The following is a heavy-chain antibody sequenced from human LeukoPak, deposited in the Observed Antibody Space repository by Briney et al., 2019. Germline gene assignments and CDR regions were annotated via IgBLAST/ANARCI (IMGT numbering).Heavy chain of an antibody. J-gene: IGHJ4*02. CDR3: ARDLFIVVVPAANPLYFDY. V-gene: IGHV3-30-3*01. D-gene: IGHD2-2*01. Sequence: GGSLRLSCAASGFTFSSYAMHWVRQAPGKGLEWVAVISYDGSNKYYADSVKGRFTISRDNSKNTLYLQMNSLRAEDTAVYYCARDLFIVVVPAANPLYFDYWGQGTLVTVSS. CDR2: ISYDGSNK. CDR1: GFTFSSYA.